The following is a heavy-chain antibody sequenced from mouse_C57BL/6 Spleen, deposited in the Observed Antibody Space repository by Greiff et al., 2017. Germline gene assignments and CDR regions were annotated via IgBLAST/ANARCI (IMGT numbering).Heavy chain of an antibody. J-gene: IGHJ1*03. D-gene: IGHD1-1*01. CDR3: ARLYYYGSPGRYFDV. Sequence: EVQRVESGGGLVKPGGSLKLSCAASGFTFSDYGMHWVRQAPEKGLEWVAYISSGSSTIYYADTVKGRFTISRDNAKNTLFLQMTSLRSEDTAMYDCARLYYYGSPGRYFDVWGTGTTVTVSS. CDR2: ISSGSSTI. CDR1: GFTFSDYG. V-gene: IGHV5-17*01.